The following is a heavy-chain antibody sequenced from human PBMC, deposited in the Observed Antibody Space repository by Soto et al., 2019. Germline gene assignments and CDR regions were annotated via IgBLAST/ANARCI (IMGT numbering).Heavy chain of an antibody. CDR3: ASTFGGGPTLDFDY. D-gene: IGHD3-16*01. Sequence: QVQLQESGPGLVKPSQTLSLTCTVSGGSISSGGYYWSWIRQHPGKGLEWIGYIYYSGSTYYNPSLTSRGTISVDTSKNQFALKLSAVTAADTAVYYCASTFGGGPTLDFDYWGQGTLVTVSS. CDR1: GGSISSGGYY. J-gene: IGHJ4*02. CDR2: IYYSGST. V-gene: IGHV4-31*03.